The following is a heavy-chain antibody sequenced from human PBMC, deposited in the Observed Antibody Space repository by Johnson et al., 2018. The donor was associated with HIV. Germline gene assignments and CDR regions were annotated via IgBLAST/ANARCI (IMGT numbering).Heavy chain of an antibody. CDR1: DFTVSSNY. CDR2: IYSGGST. J-gene: IGHJ3*02. V-gene: IGHV3-53*01. CDR3: ARKKATVFSTTSTNYAFDI. Sequence: VQLVESGGRLIQPGGSLRLSCTASDFTVSSNYMSWVRQAPGKGLEWVSVIYSGGSTYYADSVKGRFTISRDNSKNTLYLQMNSLRAEDTAVYYCARKKATVFSTTSTNYAFDIWGQGTMVTVSS. D-gene: IGHD1-1*01.